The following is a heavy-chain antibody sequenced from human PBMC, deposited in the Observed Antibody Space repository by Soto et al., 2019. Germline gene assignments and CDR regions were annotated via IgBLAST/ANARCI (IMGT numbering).Heavy chain of an antibody. CDR2: IYYRGNA. V-gene: IGHV4-39*01. CDR1: DDSINSDKYY. CDR3: ARLEGLATISYYFDF. J-gene: IGHJ4*02. Sequence: QLQLQESGPGLVKPSETLSLTCSVSDDSINSDKYYWGWIRQPPGKGLEWIGSIYYRGNAYYNPSLQTRVTMSLYKSKSQFSLKRNSVTAADSAVYFCARLEGLATISYYFDFWGPGALVTVSS. D-gene: IGHD3-9*01.